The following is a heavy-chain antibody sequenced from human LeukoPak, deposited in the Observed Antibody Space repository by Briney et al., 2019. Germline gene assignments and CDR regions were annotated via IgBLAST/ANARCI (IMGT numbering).Heavy chain of an antibody. CDR2: IFYSGNT. V-gene: IGHV4-39*07. CDR3: ARSPDYGGNYDAFDI. Sequence: PSETLSLTCTVSGGSISRSTSYWGWIRQPPGKGLEWIGSIFYSGNTFHNPSLKSQVTKSVDTSKNQFSLKLSSVTAADTAVYYCARSPDYGGNYDAFDIWGQGTMVTVSS. D-gene: IGHD4-23*01. J-gene: IGHJ3*02. CDR1: GGSISRSTSY.